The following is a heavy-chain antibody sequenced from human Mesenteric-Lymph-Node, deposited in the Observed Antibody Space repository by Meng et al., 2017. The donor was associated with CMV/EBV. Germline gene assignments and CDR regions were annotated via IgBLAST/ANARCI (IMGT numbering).Heavy chain of an antibody. CDR2: ISSSSSYI. D-gene: IGHD3-3*01. J-gene: IGHJ4*02. CDR3: ASRFLEWQ. Sequence: GESLKISCAASGFTFSSYSMNWVRQAPGKGLEWVSSISSSSSYIYYADSVKGRFTISRDNAKNSLYLQMNSLRAEDTAVYYCASRFLEWQWGQGTLVTVSS. V-gene: IGHV3-21*01. CDR1: GFTFSSYS.